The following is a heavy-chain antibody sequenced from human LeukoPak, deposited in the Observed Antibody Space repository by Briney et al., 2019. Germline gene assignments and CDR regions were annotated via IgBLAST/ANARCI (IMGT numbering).Heavy chain of an antibody. D-gene: IGHD1-14*01. J-gene: IGHJ4*02. CDR3: ARAYKASPLHNAIDS. V-gene: IGHV4-34*01. CDR1: GGSFSGYF. CDR2: TDHSGTT. Sequence: SETLSLTCAVYGGSFSGYFWSWIRQTPGKGLEWIGETDHSGTTNYNPSLKSRVIISPDTSKSQFSLNVNSVTAADTAVYYCARAYKASPLHNAIDSWGQGTLVTVSS.